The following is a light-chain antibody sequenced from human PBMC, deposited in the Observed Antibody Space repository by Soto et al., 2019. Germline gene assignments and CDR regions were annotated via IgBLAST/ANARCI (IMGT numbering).Light chain of an antibody. CDR3: SSYTSSSTVV. J-gene: IGLJ2*01. Sequence: QSALTQPASESGSPGQSITISCTGTSSDVGGYNYVSWYQHHPGKAPKLMIYEVSNRPSGVSNRFSGSKSGNTASLTISGLQAEDEADYYCSSYTSSSTVVFGGGTKLTVL. CDR1: SSDVGGYNY. CDR2: EVS. V-gene: IGLV2-14*01.